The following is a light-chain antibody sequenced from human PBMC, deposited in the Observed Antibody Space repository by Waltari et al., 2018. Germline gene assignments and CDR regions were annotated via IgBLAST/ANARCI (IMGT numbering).Light chain of an antibody. CDR1: SSNIGNNY. J-gene: IGLJ3*02. CDR2: DNN. Sequence: QSVLTQPPSVSAAPGPKVTISCSGSSSNIGNNYVSWYQHLPGTAPKLLIYDNNKRPSGIPDRFSGSKSDTSATLGITGLQTGDEADYYCGTWDSSLSAGVFGGGTKLTVL. V-gene: IGLV1-51*01. CDR3: GTWDSSLSAGV.